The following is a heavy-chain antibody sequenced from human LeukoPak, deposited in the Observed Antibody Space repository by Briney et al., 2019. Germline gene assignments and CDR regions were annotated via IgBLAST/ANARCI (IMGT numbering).Heavy chain of an antibody. D-gene: IGHD3-10*01. CDR2: IYYSGST. J-gene: IGHJ5*02. Sequence: SETLSLTCTVSGGSISSYYWSWIRQPPGKGLEWIGYIYYSGSTNYNPSLKSRVTISVDTSKNQFSLKPSSVTAADTAVYYCAREKYYYGSGSYGLSWFDPSGQGTLVTVSS. V-gene: IGHV4-59*01. CDR3: AREKYYYGSGSYGLSWFDP. CDR1: GGSISSYY.